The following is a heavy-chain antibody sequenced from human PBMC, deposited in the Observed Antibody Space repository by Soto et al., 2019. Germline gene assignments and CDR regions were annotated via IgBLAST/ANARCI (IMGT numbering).Heavy chain of an antibody. CDR3: ARGGDILIDFDY. D-gene: IGHD3-9*01. CDR2: INHSGST. CDR1: GGSFSGYY. J-gene: IGHJ4*02. Sequence: QVQLQQWGAGLLKPSETLSLTCAVYGGSFSGYYWSWIRQPPGKGLERIGEINHSGSTNYNPSLKSRVTISVDTSKNQFSLKLSSVTAADTAVYYCARGGDILIDFDYWGQGTLVTVSS. V-gene: IGHV4-34*01.